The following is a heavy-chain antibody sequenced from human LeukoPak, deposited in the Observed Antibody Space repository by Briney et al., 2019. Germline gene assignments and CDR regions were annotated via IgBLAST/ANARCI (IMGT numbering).Heavy chain of an antibody. Sequence: SETLSLTCTVSGGSISSHYWSWIRQPPGKGLEWIGYIYYSGSTNYNPSLKSRVTISVDTSKNQFSLKLSSVTAADTAVYYCAREVSGPYYDFWSGYPNWFDPWGQGTLVTDSS. CDR2: IYYSGST. CDR3: AREVSGPYYDFWSGYPNWFDP. CDR1: GGSISSHY. V-gene: IGHV4-59*11. D-gene: IGHD3-3*01. J-gene: IGHJ5*02.